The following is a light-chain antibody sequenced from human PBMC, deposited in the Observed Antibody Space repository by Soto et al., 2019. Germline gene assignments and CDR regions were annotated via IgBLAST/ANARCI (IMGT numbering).Light chain of an antibody. Sequence: DIQMTQSPSSVSASVGDRVTITCRASQGISTWVAWYQQKPGKAPKLLIYTTSTLQSGVPSRFSGSGSGTDFTLTISSLQPEDFATYYCQQANSFPPWTFGQGTKVEIK. J-gene: IGKJ1*01. CDR1: QGISTW. CDR2: TTS. CDR3: QQANSFPPWT. V-gene: IGKV1-12*01.